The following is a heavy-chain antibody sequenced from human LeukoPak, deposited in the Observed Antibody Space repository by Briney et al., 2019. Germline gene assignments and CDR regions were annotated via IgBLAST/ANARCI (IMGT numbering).Heavy chain of an antibody. Sequence: ASVKVSCKASGYTFSDYYMHWVRQAPGHGLEWMGWISPNSGGTKYVQKFQGRVTMTRDTSISTAYMELSRLTADDTAVYYCAKDRIGFDYWGQGTLVTVSS. J-gene: IGHJ4*02. CDR3: AKDRIGFDY. D-gene: IGHD2-15*01. CDR2: ISPNSGGT. V-gene: IGHV1-2*02. CDR1: GYTFSDYY.